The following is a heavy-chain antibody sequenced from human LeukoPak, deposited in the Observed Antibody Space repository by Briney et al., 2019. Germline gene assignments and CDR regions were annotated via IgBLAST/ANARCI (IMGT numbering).Heavy chain of an antibody. D-gene: IGHD6-19*01. V-gene: IGHV6-1*01. Sequence: SQTLSLTCAISGDSVSSDRAAWNWIRRSPSRGLEWLGRTWFMSIWKTEYAVSVQARATINADTSKNQFSLHLNSVTPEDTAVYYCARAGHGSHWFDPWGQGALVTVSS. CDR1: GDSVSSDRAA. CDR3: ARAGHGSHWFDP. J-gene: IGHJ5*02. CDR2: TWFMSIWKT.